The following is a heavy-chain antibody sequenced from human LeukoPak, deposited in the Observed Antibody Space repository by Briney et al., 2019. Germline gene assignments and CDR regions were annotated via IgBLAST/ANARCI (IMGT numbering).Heavy chain of an antibody. V-gene: IGHV4-59*12. CDR3: ARDNRGTNWFDP. CDR2: IYYSGST. D-gene: IGHD2/OR15-2a*01. CDR1: GGSISSYY. J-gene: IGHJ5*02. Sequence: SETLSLTCTVSGGSISSYYWSWIRQPPGKGLEWIGYIYYSGSTNYNPSLKSRVTISVDTSKNQFSLKLSSVTAADTAVYYCARDNRGTNWFDPWGQGTLVTVSS.